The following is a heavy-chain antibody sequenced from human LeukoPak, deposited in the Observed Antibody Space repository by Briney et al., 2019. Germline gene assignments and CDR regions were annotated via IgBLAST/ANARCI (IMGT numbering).Heavy chain of an antibody. CDR1: GFTFSGYG. CDR2: IRYDGSNK. V-gene: IGHV3-30*02. D-gene: IGHD6-13*01. J-gene: IGHJ5*02. Sequence: GGSLRLSCAASGFTFSGYGMHWVRQAPGKGLEWVTYIRYDGSNKYYADSVKGRFTISRDNSKNTLYLQMDSLTTEDTAVYYCARGAAWFNPWGQGTLVTVSS. CDR3: ARGAAWFNP.